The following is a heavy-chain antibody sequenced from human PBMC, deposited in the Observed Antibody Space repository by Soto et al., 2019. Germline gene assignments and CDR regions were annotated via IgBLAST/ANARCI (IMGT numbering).Heavy chain of an antibody. V-gene: IGHV1-8*01. J-gene: IGHJ3*02. Sequence: ASVKVSCKASGYTFTSYDINWVRQATGQGLEWMGWMNPNSGNTGYAQKFQGRVTMTRNTSISTAYMELSSLRSEDTAVYYCARVGIVTALNAFDIWGQGTMVTVSS. CDR2: MNPNSGNT. D-gene: IGHD2-15*01. CDR3: ARVGIVTALNAFDI. CDR1: GYTFTSYD.